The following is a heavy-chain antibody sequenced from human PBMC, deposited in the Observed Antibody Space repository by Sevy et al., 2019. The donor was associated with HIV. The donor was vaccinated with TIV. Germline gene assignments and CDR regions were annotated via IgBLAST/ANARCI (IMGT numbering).Heavy chain of an antibody. CDR2: IYHSGST. V-gene: IGHV4-39*01. CDR3: ATRLGYCSGSSCYPPEYFHH. CDR1: GGSITSNSYY. J-gene: IGHJ1*01. Sequence: SETLSLTCTVSGGSITSNSYYWGWIRQPPGKGLEWIGSIYHSGSTYYNPSLKSRVTISVDTSKKQFSLKLSSVTAADTAVYYCATRLGYCSGSSCYPPEYFHHWGQGTLVTVSS. D-gene: IGHD2-15*01.